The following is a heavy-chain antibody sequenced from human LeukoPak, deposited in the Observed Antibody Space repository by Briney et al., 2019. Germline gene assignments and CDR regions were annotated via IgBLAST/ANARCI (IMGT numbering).Heavy chain of an antibody. Sequence: PGGSLRLSCAASGFTLSTYWMHWVRHAPGKGLVWVSRINSDGCRTTYAPSVNGRFSISTHNANNTLYLQMISLRTEDTAVYYCARPETQYSSCLDGFDIWGQGTMVTVSS. J-gene: IGHJ3*02. CDR2: INSDGCRT. CDR3: ARPETQYSSCLDGFDI. V-gene: IGHV3-74*01. CDR1: GFTLSTYW. D-gene: IGHD6-19*01.